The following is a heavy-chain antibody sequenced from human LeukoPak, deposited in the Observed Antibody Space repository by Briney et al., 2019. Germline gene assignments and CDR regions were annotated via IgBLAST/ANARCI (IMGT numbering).Heavy chain of an antibody. V-gene: IGHV4-34*01. CDR1: GGSFSGYY. CDR3: ARGPHDDY. Sequence: SETLSLTCAVYGGSFSGYYWSWIRQPPGEGLEWIGEINHSGSTNYNPSLKSRVTISVDTSKNQFSLKLSSVTAADTAVYYCARGPHDDYWGQGTLVTVSS. J-gene: IGHJ4*02. CDR2: INHSGST.